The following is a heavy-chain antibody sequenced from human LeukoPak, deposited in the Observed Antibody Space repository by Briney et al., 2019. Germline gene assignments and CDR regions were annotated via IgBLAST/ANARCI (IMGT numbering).Heavy chain of an antibody. Sequence: GGSLRLSCAASGFTFSSYSMNWVRQAPGKGLDWVSSISSSSSYIYYADSVKGRFTISRDNAKNSLYLQMNSLRAEDTAVYYCARMWELMSAFDIWGQGTMVTVSS. V-gene: IGHV3-21*01. J-gene: IGHJ3*02. D-gene: IGHD1-26*01. CDR1: GFTFSSYS. CDR3: ARMWELMSAFDI. CDR2: ISSSSSYI.